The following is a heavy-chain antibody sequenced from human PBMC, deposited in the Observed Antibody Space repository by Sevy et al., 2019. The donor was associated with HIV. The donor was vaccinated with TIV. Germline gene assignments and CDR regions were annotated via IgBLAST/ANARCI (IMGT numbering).Heavy chain of an antibody. Sequence: GGSLRLSCAASGFTFSSYSMNWVRQALGRGLEWVSSITSGSSFIFYAGSVKGRFTISRDNAKNSLYLQMNSLRAEDTAVIYCARPTSGMSEYEPLDNARFYGMDVWGPGTTVTVSS. V-gene: IGHV3-21*01. D-gene: IGHD1-20*01. CDR3: ARPTSGMSEYEPLDNARFYGMDV. J-gene: IGHJ6*02. CDR2: ITSGSSFI. CDR1: GFTFSSYS.